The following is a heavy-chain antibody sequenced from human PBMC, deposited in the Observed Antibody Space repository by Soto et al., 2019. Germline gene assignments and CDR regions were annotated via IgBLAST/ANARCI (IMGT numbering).Heavy chain of an antibody. Sequence: EVQLVQSGAEVKKPGESLKISCKGSGYSFTTYWIGWVRQMPGKGLEWMGIIYPGDSDTRYSPSFQGQVTISADKSIRTAYLQWRSLKASDTAMYYCARTRYSSSWDYFDYWGQGTLVNVSS. D-gene: IGHD6-13*01. V-gene: IGHV5-51*03. J-gene: IGHJ4*02. CDR2: IYPGDSDT. CDR1: GYSFTTYW. CDR3: ARTRYSSSWDYFDY.